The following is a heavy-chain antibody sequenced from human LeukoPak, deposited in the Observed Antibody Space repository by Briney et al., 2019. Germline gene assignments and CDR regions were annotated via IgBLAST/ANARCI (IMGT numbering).Heavy chain of an antibody. CDR2: LTPDGGRT. Sequence: GGSLRLSCAASGFIFSDSWMHWVRQAPGKGPVWVSRLTPDGGRTDYADSVKGRFTISRDNAKNTLYLQMNNLRADDTAVYYCSRGRHNAFDILGQRTMVTVSS. CDR1: GFIFSDSW. J-gene: IGHJ3*02. V-gene: IGHV3-74*01. CDR3: SRGRHNAFDI. D-gene: IGHD6-6*01.